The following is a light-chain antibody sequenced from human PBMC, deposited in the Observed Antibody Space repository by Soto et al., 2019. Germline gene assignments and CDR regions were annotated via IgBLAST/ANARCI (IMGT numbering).Light chain of an antibody. Sequence: DIQMTQSPSTLSASVGDRVTITCRASQSISNWLAWYQQRPGNAPKLLIYDASTLESGVPSRFSGSGSGTEFTLTISSLQPDDFATYYCQQYNSYSWTFGQGTKVDIK. CDR3: QQYNSYSWT. V-gene: IGKV1-5*01. CDR2: DAS. J-gene: IGKJ1*01. CDR1: QSISNW.